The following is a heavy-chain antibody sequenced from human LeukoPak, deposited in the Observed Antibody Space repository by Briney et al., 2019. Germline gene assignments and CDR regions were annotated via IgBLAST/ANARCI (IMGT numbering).Heavy chain of an antibody. D-gene: IGHD6-19*01. CDR3: ARGRGSGHKENWFDP. CDR1: GYTFTTYD. Sequence: ASVRVSCKASGYTFTTYDINWVRQATGQGLEWMGWMNPNSGNTGYTQKFQGRVTMTRNTSISTAYMELSSLRSEDTAVYYCARGRGSGHKENWFDPWGQGALVTVSS. CDR2: MNPNSGNT. J-gene: IGHJ5*02. V-gene: IGHV1-8*01.